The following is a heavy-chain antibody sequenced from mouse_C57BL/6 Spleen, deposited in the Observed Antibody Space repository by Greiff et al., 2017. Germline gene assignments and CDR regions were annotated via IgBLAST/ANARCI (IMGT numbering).Heavy chain of an antibody. CDR1: GYTFTDYY. D-gene: IGHD3-3*01. Sequence: VQLQQSGPVLVKPGASVKMSCKASGYTFTDYYMNWVKQSPGKSLEWIGVINPYNGGTSYNQKFKGKATLTVDKSSSTAYMELNSLTSEDSAVYCCARRGQGEYFDYWGQGTTLTVSS. CDR3: ARRGQGEYFDY. CDR2: INPYNGGT. J-gene: IGHJ2*01. V-gene: IGHV1-19*01.